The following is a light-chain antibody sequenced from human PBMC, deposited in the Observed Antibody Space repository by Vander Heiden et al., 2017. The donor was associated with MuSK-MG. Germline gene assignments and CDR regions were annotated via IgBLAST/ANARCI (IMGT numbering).Light chain of an antibody. CDR3: AAWDDSLNGVV. Sequence: QSVLTQPPSASGTPGQRVTISCSGSRSNIGSKTVNWYQQLPGTAPKLLIFRNNQRPSGVPDRFSGSKSGTSASLAISGLQSEDETDYYCAAWDDSLNGVVFGGGTKLTVL. J-gene: IGLJ2*01. CDR1: RSNIGSKT. CDR2: RNN. V-gene: IGLV1-44*01.